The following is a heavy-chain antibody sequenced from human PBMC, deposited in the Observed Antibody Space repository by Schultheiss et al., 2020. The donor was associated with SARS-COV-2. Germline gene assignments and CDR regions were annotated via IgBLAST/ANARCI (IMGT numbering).Heavy chain of an antibody. Sequence: GSLRLSCTVSGGSISSYYWSWIRQPPGKGLEWIGYRSYSGISKYNPSLGSRVTILLDTSKNQISLKLRSVTAADTAVYYCARDTNAYYDFWSGKYSGMDVWGRGTTVTVSS. CDR3: ARDTNAYYDFWSGKYSGMDV. CDR1: GGSISSYY. V-gene: IGHV4-59*01. D-gene: IGHD3-3*01. CDR2: RSYSGIS. J-gene: IGHJ6*02.